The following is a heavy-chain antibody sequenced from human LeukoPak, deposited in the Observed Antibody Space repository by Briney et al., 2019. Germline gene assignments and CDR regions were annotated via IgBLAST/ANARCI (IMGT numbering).Heavy chain of an antibody. V-gene: IGHV1-18*01. CDR1: GYTFTSYG. J-gene: IGHJ4*02. D-gene: IGHD2-2*01. CDR3: ARGLCSSTSCYSFDY. Sequence: GASVKVSCKASGYTFTSYGISWVRQAPGQGLEWMGWISAYNGNTNYAQKLQGRVTMTTDTSTSTAYMELRSLRSDDTAVYYCARGLCSSTSCYSFDYWGQGTLVTVYS. CDR2: ISAYNGNT.